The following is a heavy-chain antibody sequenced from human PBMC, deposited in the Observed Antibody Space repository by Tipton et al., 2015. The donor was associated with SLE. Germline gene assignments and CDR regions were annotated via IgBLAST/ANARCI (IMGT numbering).Heavy chain of an antibody. CDR2: IYHSGST. Sequence: TLSLTCAVSGGSISSGGYSWSWIRQPPGKGLEWIGYIYHSGSTYYNPSLKSRVTISVDTSKNQFSLKLSSVTAADTAVYYCARDDRVVVVPAAMGFLYGMDVWGQGTTVTVSS. CDR3: ARDDRVVVVPAAMGFLYGMDV. CDR1: GGSISSGGYS. V-gene: IGHV4-30-2*01. D-gene: IGHD2-2*01. J-gene: IGHJ6*02.